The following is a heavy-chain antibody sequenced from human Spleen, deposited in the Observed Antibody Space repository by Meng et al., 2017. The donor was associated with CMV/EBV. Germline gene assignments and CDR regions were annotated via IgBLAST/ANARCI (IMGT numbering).Heavy chain of an antibody. CDR2: VSYDGSNK. D-gene: IGHD2-8*01. V-gene: IGHV3-30*04. J-gene: IGHJ4*02. Sequence: SGFTFRSYAMHWVRQAPGKGLEWVALVSYDGSNKYYGDSVKGRFTISRDNSKNTLFLQMNSLRTEDTALYYCARGRCTNGVCYGFDYWGQGTLVTVSS. CDR3: ARGRCTNGVCYGFDY. CDR1: GFTFRSYA.